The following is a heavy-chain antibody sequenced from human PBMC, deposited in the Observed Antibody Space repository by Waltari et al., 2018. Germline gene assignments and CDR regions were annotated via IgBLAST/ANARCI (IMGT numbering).Heavy chain of an antibody. J-gene: IGHJ4*02. Sequence: QIELRESGPGLVKPSETLSRTGEVSVYPINSGYYWGLFRQLPGKGLEWIGTIYHDGSTYYNPSVKSRVTILLDTSKNQFSLKMKSMTAADTAVYYCARQVLGYCTSATCRKNDSWGQGTLVTVSS. CDR3: ARQVLGYCTSATCRKNDS. CDR1: VYPINSGYY. V-gene: IGHV4-38-2*01. D-gene: IGHD2-2*03. CDR2: IYHDGST.